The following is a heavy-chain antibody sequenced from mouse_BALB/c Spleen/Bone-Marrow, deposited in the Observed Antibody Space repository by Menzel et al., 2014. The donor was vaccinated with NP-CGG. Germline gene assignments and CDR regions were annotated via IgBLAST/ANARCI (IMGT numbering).Heavy chain of an antibody. J-gene: IGHJ3*01. V-gene: IGHV1-82*01. D-gene: IGHD1-1*01. CDR3: ASGSSSFAY. CDR2: IYPGDGDT. CDR1: GYAFSSSW. Sequence: VMLVESGPELVKPGASVKISCKASGYAFSSSWMNWVKQRPGQGLEWIGRIYPGDGDTNYNGKFKGKATLTADKSSSTAYMQLSSLTSVDSAVYFCASGSSSFAYRGQGTLVTVSA.